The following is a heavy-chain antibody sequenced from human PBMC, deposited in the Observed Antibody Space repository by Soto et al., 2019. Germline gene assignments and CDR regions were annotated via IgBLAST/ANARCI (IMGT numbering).Heavy chain of an antibody. Sequence: ASVKVSCKASGYTFTSYGISWVRQAPGQGLEWMGWISAYNGNTNYAQKLQGRVTMTTDTSTSTAYMELRSLRSDDTAVYYCARAVMVYDNSSPNYYYYGMDVWGQGTTVTVSS. CDR2: ISAYNGNT. V-gene: IGHV1-18*01. D-gene: IGHD2-8*01. CDR3: ARAVMVYDNSSPNYYYYGMDV. CDR1: GYTFTSYG. J-gene: IGHJ6*02.